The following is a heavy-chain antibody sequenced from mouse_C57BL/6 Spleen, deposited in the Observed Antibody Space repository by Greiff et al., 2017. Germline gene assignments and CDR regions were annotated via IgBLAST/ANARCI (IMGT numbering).Heavy chain of an antibody. V-gene: IGHV1-53*01. J-gene: IGHJ4*01. CDR3: ARGRQLSAMDY. CDR1: GYPFTRYW. Sequence: QVQLQQPGTELVKPGASVKLSCKASGYPFTRYWMHWVKQRPGQGLEWIGNLHPSNGGTNYNEKFKSKATLTVDKSSSTAYMQLSSLTSEDSAVYDCARGRQLSAMDYWGQGTSVTVSS. CDR2: LHPSNGGT. D-gene: IGHD3-2*02.